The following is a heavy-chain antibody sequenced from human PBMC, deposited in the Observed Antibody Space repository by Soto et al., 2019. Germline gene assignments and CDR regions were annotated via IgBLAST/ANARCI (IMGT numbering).Heavy chain of an antibody. CDR2: IYYSGST. CDR1: GGSISSYY. J-gene: IGHJ6*02. Sequence: SETLSLTCTVSGGSISSYYWSWIRQPPGKGLEWIGYIYYSGSTNYNPSLKSRVTISVDTSKNQFSLKLGSVTAADTAVYYCARGPGATGKYYYYGMDVWGQGTTVTVSS. V-gene: IGHV4-59*01. D-gene: IGHD1-26*01. CDR3: ARGPGATGKYYYYGMDV.